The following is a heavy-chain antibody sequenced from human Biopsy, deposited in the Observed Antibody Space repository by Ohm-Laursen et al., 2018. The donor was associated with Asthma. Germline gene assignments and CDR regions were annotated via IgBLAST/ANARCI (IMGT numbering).Heavy chain of an antibody. Sequence: SVKVSCKASGYTFISYAIHWVRQAPGQRLEWMGWINAGNGNTKYSQKFQGRVTITRDTSASTAYMELSSLRSEDTAVYYCARTYYDFLTGQVNDAFDIWGQGTMVTVSS. V-gene: IGHV1-3*01. D-gene: IGHD3-9*01. CDR2: INAGNGNT. CDR3: ARTYYDFLTGQVNDAFDI. CDR1: GYTFISYA. J-gene: IGHJ3*02.